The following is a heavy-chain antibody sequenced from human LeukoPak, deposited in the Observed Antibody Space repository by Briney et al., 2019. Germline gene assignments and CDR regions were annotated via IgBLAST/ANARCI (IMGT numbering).Heavy chain of an antibody. D-gene: IGHD3-22*01. Sequence: ASVKVSCKASGYTFTGYYMHWVRQAPGQGLEWMGWINPNSGGTNYAQKFQGRVTMTRDTSISTAYMELSRLRSDDTAVYYCARDLITRYYYDSSGYLDYWGQGTLVTVSS. V-gene: IGHV1-2*02. CDR3: ARDLITRYYYDSSGYLDY. CDR2: INPNSGGT. CDR1: GYTFTGYY. J-gene: IGHJ4*02.